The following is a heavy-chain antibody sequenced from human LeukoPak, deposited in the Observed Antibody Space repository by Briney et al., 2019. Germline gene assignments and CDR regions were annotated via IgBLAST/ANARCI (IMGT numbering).Heavy chain of an antibody. V-gene: IGHV4-34*01. J-gene: IGHJ4*02. D-gene: IGHD1-26*01. CDR2: INHSGST. Sequence: SETLSLTCAVYGGSFSGYYWSWIRQPPGKGLEWIGEINHSGSTNYNPSLKSRVTISVDTSKNQFSLKLSSVTAADTAVYYCARVPFSGSPTAWGQGTLVTVSS. CDR3: ARVPFSGSPTA. CDR1: GGSFSGYY.